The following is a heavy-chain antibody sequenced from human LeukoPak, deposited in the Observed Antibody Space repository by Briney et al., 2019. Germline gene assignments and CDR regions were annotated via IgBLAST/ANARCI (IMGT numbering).Heavy chain of an antibody. J-gene: IGHJ4*02. Sequence: GGSLRLSCAASGLTLRNYWMAWVRQSPGKGLERVASISGDGSFTDYVASVRGRFTVASDNADNSMDLQMNSLTAEDTAVYYCATQAYSDFVYWGRGILVSVSS. D-gene: IGHD4-11*01. CDR3: ATQAYSDFVY. V-gene: IGHV3-7*01. CDR2: ISGDGSFT. CDR1: GLTLRNYW.